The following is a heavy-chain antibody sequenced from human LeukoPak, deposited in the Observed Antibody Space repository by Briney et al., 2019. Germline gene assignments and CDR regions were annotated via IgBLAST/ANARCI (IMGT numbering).Heavy chain of an antibody. CDR2: INHSGST. D-gene: IGHD3-16*01. CDR3: ARVKDPGGYYYYYYMDV. V-gene: IGHV4-34*01. J-gene: IGHJ6*03. CDR1: GGSFSGHY. Sequence: SETLSLTCAVYGGSFSGHYWSWIRQAPGKGLEWIGEINHSGSTNYNPSLKSRVAISVDTSKDQFSLKLTSVTAADTAVYYCARVKDPGGYYYYYYMDVWGKGTTVTVSS.